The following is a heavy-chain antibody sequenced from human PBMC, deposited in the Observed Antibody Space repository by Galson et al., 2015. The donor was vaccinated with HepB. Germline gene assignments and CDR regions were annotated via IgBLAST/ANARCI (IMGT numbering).Heavy chain of an antibody. J-gene: IGHJ4*02. V-gene: IGHV3-30-3*01. CDR1: GFTFSSYA. Sequence: SLRLSCAASGFTFSSYAMHWVRQAPGKGLEWVAVISYDGSNKYYADSVKGRFTISRDNSKNTLYLQMNSLRAEDTAVYYCARDTGGSLLRVFDYWGQGTLVTVSS. CDR2: ISYDGSNK. CDR3: ARDTGGSLLRVFDY. D-gene: IGHD1-26*01.